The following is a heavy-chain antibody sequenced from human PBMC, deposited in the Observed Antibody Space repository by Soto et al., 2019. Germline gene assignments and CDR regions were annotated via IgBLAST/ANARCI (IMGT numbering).Heavy chain of an antibody. CDR3: AREGVGSSGWYRAFDI. J-gene: IGHJ3*02. V-gene: IGHV1-46*01. D-gene: IGHD6-19*01. CDR1: GYTFTSYY. Sequence: GAXVKVSCKASGYTFTSYYMHWVRQAPGQGLEWMGIINPSGGSTSYAQKFQGRVTMTRDTSTSTVYMELSSLRSEDTAVYYCAREGVGSSGWYRAFDIWGQGTMVTVSS. CDR2: INPSGGST.